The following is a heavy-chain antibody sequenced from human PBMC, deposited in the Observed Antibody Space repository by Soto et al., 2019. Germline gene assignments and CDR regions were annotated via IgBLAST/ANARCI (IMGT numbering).Heavy chain of an antibody. CDR3: AKGAHRSSPRGVGV. D-gene: IGHD6-6*01. Sequence: LRHCWGAAWGTCGGFGGTWIRQAPGRGLEWVSGISGSGASTFYADSVKGRFTTSRDTSKNTLYLQMNSPRAEDTAVYYCAKGAHRSSPRGVGVWGQRTTVTVSS. V-gene: IGHV3-23*01. CDR2: ISGSGAST. J-gene: IGHJ6*01. CDR1: WGTCGGFG.